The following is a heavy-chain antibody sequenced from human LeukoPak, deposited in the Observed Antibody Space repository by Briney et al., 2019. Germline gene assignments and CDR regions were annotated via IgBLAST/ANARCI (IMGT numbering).Heavy chain of an antibody. Sequence: PSETLSLTCTVSSGSISSSDYYRGWIRQPPGKGLGRIGSKYYSGRTYYNPSRKSRVTISVDTSKNQFSLKLSSVTAADTAVYYCAITPGPVDSTRNYYPFDYWGQGTLVTVSS. CDR2: KYYSGRT. CDR3: AITPGPVDSTRNYYPFDY. D-gene: IGHD3-22*01. CDR1: SGSISSSDYY. V-gene: IGHV4-39*07. J-gene: IGHJ4*02.